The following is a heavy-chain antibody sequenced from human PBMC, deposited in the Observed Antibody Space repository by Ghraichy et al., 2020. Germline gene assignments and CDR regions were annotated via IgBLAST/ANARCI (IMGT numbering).Heavy chain of an antibody. Sequence: GESLNISCAASGFSFSSAWMSWVRQAPGKGLEWVGRIKGKAFGETTDYAAPVKGRFTISKDYSQNTLSLQMNSLKTEDTAVYYCTTDDLDNKNDWFVDYFDNWGQGTMVTVSS. CDR2: IKGKAFGETT. D-gene: IGHD1-1*01. J-gene: IGHJ4*02. CDR3: TTDDLDNKNDWFVDYFDN. V-gene: IGHV3-15*01. CDR1: GFSFSSAW.